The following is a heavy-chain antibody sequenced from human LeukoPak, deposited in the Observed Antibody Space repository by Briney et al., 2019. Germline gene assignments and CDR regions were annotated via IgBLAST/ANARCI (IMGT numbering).Heavy chain of an antibody. D-gene: IGHD2-15*01. CDR2: IKQDGSEK. CDR1: GFTFSSYW. Sequence: PGGSLRLSCAASGFTFSSYWMSWVRQAPGKGLEWVANIKQDGSEKYYVDSVKGRFTISRDNAKNSLYLQMNSLRAEDTAVYYCARDFGCSGGSCYPTLSYFDYWGQGTLVTVSS. V-gene: IGHV3-7*03. CDR3: ARDFGCSGGSCYPTLSYFDY. J-gene: IGHJ4*02.